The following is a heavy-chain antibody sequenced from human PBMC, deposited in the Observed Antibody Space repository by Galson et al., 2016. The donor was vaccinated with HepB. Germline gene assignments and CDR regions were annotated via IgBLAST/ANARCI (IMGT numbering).Heavy chain of an antibody. Sequence: SLRLSCAASGFTFNSYDMHWVRQATGKGLEWVSAIGADGGTYYAGSVKGRFTISRENAKNSLYLQMNSLRAGDTAVYYCVRILYDRSARDYYGMDVWGQGITVTVSS. J-gene: IGHJ6*02. CDR2: IGADGGT. D-gene: IGHD3-22*01. CDR1: GFTFNSYD. CDR3: VRILYDRSARDYYGMDV. V-gene: IGHV3-13*01.